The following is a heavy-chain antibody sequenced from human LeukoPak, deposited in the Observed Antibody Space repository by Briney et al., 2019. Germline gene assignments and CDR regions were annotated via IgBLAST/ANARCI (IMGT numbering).Heavy chain of an antibody. V-gene: IGHV1-18*01. D-gene: IGHD3-3*01. J-gene: IGHJ4*02. CDR3: AGDIRFLEWYIGGGIDY. CDR2: ISAYNGNT. CDR1: GYTFTSYG. Sequence: ASVKVSCKASGYTFTSYGISRVRQAPGQGLEWMGWISAYNGNTNYAQKLQGRVTMTTDTSTSTAYMELRSLRSDDTAVYYCAGDIRFLEWYIGGGIDYWGQGTLVTVSS.